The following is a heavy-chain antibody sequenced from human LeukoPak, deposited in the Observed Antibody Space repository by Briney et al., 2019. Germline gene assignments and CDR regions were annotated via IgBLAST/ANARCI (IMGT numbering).Heavy chain of an antibody. CDR3: ARDGPAYYDFWSGYATRINYYYYYGMDV. CDR2: FNNVDKTI. CDR1: GFTFGSYS. Sequence: GGSLRLSCAASGFTFGSYSMNWVRQDPGKGPEWVSYFNNVDKTIQYADSVKGRFTISRDNSKNTLYLQMNSLRAKDTAVYYCARDGPAYYDFWSGYATRINYYYYYGMDVWGQGTTVTVSS. J-gene: IGHJ6*02. V-gene: IGHV3-48*01. D-gene: IGHD3-3*01.